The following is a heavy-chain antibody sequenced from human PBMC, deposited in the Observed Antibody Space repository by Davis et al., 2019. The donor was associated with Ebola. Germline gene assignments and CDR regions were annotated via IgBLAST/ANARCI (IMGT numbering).Heavy chain of an antibody. CDR3: ARDGGRVDP. CDR2: ITVNNGNT. CDR1: GYTFNNHE. V-gene: IGHV1-18*01. D-gene: IGHD3-10*01. J-gene: IGHJ5*02. Sequence: AASVKVSCKASGYTFNNHEITWVRQAPGQGLEWMGWITVNNGNTNYAQSLQGRVTMTVDTSTSTAYMELRSLRSDDTALYYCARDGGRVDPWGQGTLVTVSS.